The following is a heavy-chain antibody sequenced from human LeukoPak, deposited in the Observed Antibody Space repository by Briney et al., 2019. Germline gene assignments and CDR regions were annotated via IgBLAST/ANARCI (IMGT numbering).Heavy chain of an antibody. V-gene: IGHV1-24*01. J-gene: IGHJ4*02. CDR2: FDPEDGET. Sequence: ASVKVSCKVSGYTLTELSMHWVRQAPGKGLEWTGGFDPEDGETIYAQKFQGRVTMTEDTSTDTAYMELSSLRSEDTAVYYCATGASIAAAGPRGYWGQGTLVTVSS. D-gene: IGHD6-13*01. CDR1: GYTLTELS. CDR3: ATGASIAAAGPRGY.